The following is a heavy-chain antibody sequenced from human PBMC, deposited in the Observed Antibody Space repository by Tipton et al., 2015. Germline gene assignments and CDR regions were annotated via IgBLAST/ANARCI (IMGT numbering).Heavy chain of an antibody. Sequence: TLSLTCSVSSDSISKYYWSWIRQPPGKELEWIGYIQYSGSTNYNPSLKSRVTISVDTSKNHFSLSLTSVTAADTAVYYCACQDYDSLTRDYQTVDYWCQGTLITVSS. D-gene: IGHD3-9*01. V-gene: IGHV4-59*08. CDR1: SDSISKYY. J-gene: IGHJ4*02. CDR2: IQYSGST. CDR3: ACQDYDSLTRDYQTVDY.